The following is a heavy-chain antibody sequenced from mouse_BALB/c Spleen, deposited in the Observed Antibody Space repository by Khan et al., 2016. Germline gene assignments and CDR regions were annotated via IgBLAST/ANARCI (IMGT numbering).Heavy chain of an antibody. CDR2: INTNTGEP. D-gene: IGHD1-1*01. V-gene: IGHV9-3*02. Sequence: QIQLVQSGPELKKPGETVKISCKASGYTFTNYGMNWVKQAPGKGLKWMGWINTNTGEPTYAEEFKGHFVFSLETSASTASLHINNLKNEDTATYFCAEDYYGSNCFAYWGHGTLVTVSA. J-gene: IGHJ3*01. CDR3: AEDYYGSNCFAY. CDR1: GYTFTNYG.